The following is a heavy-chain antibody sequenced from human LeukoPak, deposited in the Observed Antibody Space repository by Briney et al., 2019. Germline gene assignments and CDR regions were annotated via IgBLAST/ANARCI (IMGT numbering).Heavy chain of an antibody. D-gene: IGHD1-26*01. Sequence: GGSLRLSCAASGFTFRSFSMNWVRQAPGRGLEWVANIKEDGSEKFYVDSVKGRFTISRDNAKNSLFLQMTSLRAEDTALYYCAPEVWELQGASDIWGQGTMVTVSS. CDR1: GFTFRSFS. CDR3: APEVWELQGASDI. V-gene: IGHV3-7*01. J-gene: IGHJ3*02. CDR2: IKEDGSEK.